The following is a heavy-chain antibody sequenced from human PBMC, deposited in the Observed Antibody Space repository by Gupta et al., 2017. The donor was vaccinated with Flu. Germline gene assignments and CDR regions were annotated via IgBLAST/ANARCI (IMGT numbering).Heavy chain of an antibody. CDR1: GGSLSRGSYY. D-gene: IGHD2-21*02. J-gene: IGHJ3*02. Sequence: QVQLQESGPGLVKPSQTLSLTCTFSGGSLSRGSYYWSWIRQPAGKGLEWIGRIYTSGSNNYNTSLKSRVTISVDTSKNQFSLKLSSVTAADTAGYDCARAQYCGGDCSSGAFDIWGQGTMVTVSA. V-gene: IGHV4-61*02. CDR2: IYTSGSN. CDR3: ARAQYCGGDCSSGAFDI.